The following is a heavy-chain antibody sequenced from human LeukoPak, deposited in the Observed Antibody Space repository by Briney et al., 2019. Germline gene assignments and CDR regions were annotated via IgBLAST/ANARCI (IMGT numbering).Heavy chain of an antibody. V-gene: IGHV3-7*01. Sequence: GGSLRLSCAASGFIFSSYWMSWVRQAPGKGLEWVANIKEDGSEEHYVDSVKGRFTISRDNAKKSLFLQMNSLKAEDTGVYYCAREDYGSGSDFYGMDVWGQGTTVTVSS. CDR3: AREDYGSGSDFYGMDV. J-gene: IGHJ6*02. D-gene: IGHD3-10*01. CDR2: IKEDGSEE. CDR1: GFIFSSYW.